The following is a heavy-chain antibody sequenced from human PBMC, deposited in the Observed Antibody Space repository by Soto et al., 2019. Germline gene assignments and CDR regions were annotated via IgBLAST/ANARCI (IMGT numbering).Heavy chain of an antibody. V-gene: IGHV3-30*03. Sequence: PGGSLRLSCAASGFTFSSYGMHWVRQAPGKGLEWVAVISYDGSNKYYADSVKGRFTISRDNSKNTLYLQMNSLRAEDTAVYYCARADVYGDYFDYWGQGTLVTVSS. CDR3: ARADVYGDYFDY. D-gene: IGHD4-17*01. CDR1: GFTFSSYG. CDR2: ISYDGSNK. J-gene: IGHJ4*02.